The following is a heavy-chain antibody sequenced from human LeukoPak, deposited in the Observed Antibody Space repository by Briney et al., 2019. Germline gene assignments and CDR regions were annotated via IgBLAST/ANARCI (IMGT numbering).Heavy chain of an antibody. CDR2: IYSGGST. J-gene: IGHJ4*02. Sequence: GGSLRLSCAASGFTVSSNYMSWVRQAPGKGLEWVSVIYSGGSTYYADSVKGRFTISRENAKNSLYLQMNSLRAGDTAVYYCARGYYYGSGSYFLFDYWGQGTLVTVSS. V-gene: IGHV3-66*01. D-gene: IGHD3-10*01. CDR1: GFTVSSNY. CDR3: ARGYYYGSGSYFLFDY.